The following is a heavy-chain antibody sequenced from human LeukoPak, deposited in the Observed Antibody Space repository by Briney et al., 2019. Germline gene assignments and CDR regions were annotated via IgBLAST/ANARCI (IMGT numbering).Heavy chain of an antibody. CDR3: ARGSNSGSYYGSEYFQH. Sequence: GGSLRLSCAASGFTFSSYGMHWVRQAPGKGLEWVAFIRYDGSNKYYADSVKGRFTISRDNAKNTLYLQMNSLRAEDTAVCYCARGSNSGSYYGSEYFQHWGQGTLVTVSS. V-gene: IGHV3-30*02. D-gene: IGHD1-26*01. CDR1: GFTFSSYG. CDR2: IRYDGSNK. J-gene: IGHJ1*01.